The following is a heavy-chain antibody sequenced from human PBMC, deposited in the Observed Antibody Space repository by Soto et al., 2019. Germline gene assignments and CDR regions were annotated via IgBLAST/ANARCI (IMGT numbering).Heavy chain of an antibody. D-gene: IGHD2-2*01. J-gene: IGHJ5*02. V-gene: IGHV1-3*01. CDR3: ARGCGTSCYFDP. CDR2: INAGNGNT. Sequence: ASVKVSCKAAGYTFTRYAMHWVRQAPGQRLEWMGWINAGNGNTKYSQKFQGRVTITRDTSASTAYMELSSLRSEDTAVYYCARGCGTSCYFDPWGQGTLVTVSS. CDR1: GYTFTRYA.